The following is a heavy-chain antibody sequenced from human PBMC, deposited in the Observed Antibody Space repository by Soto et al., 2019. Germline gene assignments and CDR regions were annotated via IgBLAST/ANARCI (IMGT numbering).Heavy chain of an antibody. Sequence: EVQLLESGGGLVQPGGSLRLSCAASGFTFSSYAMSWVRQAPGKGLEWVSAISGSGGSTYYADSVKGRFTISRDNSKNTLYLRSDSLRAEDTAVYYCAKDADYSNYESHYYYYYYMDVWGKGTTVTVSS. D-gene: IGHD4-4*01. CDR3: AKDADYSNYESHYYYYYYMDV. V-gene: IGHV3-23*01. J-gene: IGHJ6*03. CDR1: GFTFSSYA. CDR2: ISGSGGST.